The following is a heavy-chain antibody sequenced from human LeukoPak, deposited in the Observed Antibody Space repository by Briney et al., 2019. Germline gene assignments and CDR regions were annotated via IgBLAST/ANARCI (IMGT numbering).Heavy chain of an antibody. CDR3: AKFRAVEIETYYFDQ. V-gene: IGHV3-23*01. J-gene: IGHJ4*02. Sequence: GGSLRLSCVASGFTFRTYAMSWVRRAPGKGLEWVSGISGSGGMTWYADSVKGRFTISRDNSKNTVYLQLNSLRAEDTAFYYCAKFRAVEIETYYFDQWGQGTLVTVSS. CDR1: GFTFRTYA. D-gene: IGHD5-24*01. CDR2: ISGSGGMT.